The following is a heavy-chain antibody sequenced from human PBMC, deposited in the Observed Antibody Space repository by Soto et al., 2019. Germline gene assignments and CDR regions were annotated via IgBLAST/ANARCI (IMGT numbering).Heavy chain of an antibody. V-gene: IGHV3-33*01. J-gene: IGHJ4*02. D-gene: IGHD6-19*01. CDR1: GFTFSSYG. CDR3: ARDSSGWYYFDY. Sequence: GGSLRLSCAASGFTFSSYGMHWVRQAPGKGLEWVAVIWYDGSNKYYADSVKGRFSISRDNSKNTLYLQMNSVRAEDTAVYYCARDSSGWYYFDYWGQGTLVTVSS. CDR2: IWYDGSNK.